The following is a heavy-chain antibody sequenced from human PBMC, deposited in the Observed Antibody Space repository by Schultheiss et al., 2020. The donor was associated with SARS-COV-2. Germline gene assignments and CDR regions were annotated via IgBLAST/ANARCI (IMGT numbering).Heavy chain of an antibody. V-gene: IGHV1-46*01. CDR3: ARDHVVVAAAGGMDV. D-gene: IGHD6-13*01. CDR1: GYTFTSYY. J-gene: IGHJ6*02. CDR2: INPSGGST. Sequence: ASVKVSCKASGYTFTSYYMHWVRQAPGQGLEWMGIINPSGGSTSYAQKFQGRVTMTRDTSTSTVYMELSSLRSEDTAVYYCARDHVVVAAAGGMDVWGQGTTVTVSS.